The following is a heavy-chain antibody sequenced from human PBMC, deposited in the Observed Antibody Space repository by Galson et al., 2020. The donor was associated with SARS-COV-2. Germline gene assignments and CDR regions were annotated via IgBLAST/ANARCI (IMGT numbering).Heavy chain of an antibody. J-gene: IGHJ3*02. CDR1: GFTFSSYG. V-gene: IGHV3-33*01. Sequence: GGSLRLSCAASGFTFSSYGMHWVRQAPGKGLEWVAVIWYDGGNKYYADSVKGRFTISRDNSKNTLYLQMNSLRAEDTAVYYCARSSTVADHAFDIWGQGTMVTVSS. CDR2: IWYDGGNK. D-gene: IGHD4-17*01. CDR3: ARSSTVADHAFDI.